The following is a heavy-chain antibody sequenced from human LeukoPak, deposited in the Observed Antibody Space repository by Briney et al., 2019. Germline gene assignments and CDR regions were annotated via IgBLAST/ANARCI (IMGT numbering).Heavy chain of an antibody. V-gene: IGHV1-2*02. Sequence: ASVKVSCKPSGYTFTSYYIHWLPQAPGHPCEGRGWSDPKRGATKYEHFQGRVTMTRTTSISTANMEVSRLTSDDKAVDYCARGNSYDNKGYSPELRYWGQGTLVTVSS. J-gene: IGHJ4*02. CDR2: SDPKRGAT. CDR1: GYTFTSYY. D-gene: IGHD3-10*01. CDR3: ARGNSYDNKGYSPELRY.